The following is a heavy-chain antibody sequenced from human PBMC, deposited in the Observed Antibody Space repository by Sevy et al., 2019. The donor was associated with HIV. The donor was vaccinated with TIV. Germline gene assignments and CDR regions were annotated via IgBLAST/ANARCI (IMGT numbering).Heavy chain of an antibody. CDR1: GFTFSSYW. CDR3: ASQKDSSGYYHDAFDI. CDR2: IKQDGSEK. D-gene: IGHD3-22*01. J-gene: IGHJ3*02. V-gene: IGHV3-7*03. Sequence: GGSLRLSCAASGFTFSSYWMSWVRQAPGKGLEWVANIKQDGSEKYYVDSVKGRFTISRDNAKNSLYLQMNSLRAEDTAVYYCASQKDSSGYYHDAFDIWGQGTMVTVSS.